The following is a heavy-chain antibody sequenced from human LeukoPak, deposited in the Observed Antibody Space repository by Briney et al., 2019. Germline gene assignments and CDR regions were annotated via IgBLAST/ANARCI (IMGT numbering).Heavy chain of an antibody. CDR3: VKDLYSTGWDYYFDY. Sequence: PGGSLRLSCSASDFTFSNYAMYWVRQAPGRGLEFVSAISSNGDSTYYADSLKGRFTISRDNSKNTLYLQMSSLRAEDTAVYYCVKDLYSTGWDYYFDYWGQGTLGTVSS. CDR1: DFTFSNYA. D-gene: IGHD2-8*02. J-gene: IGHJ4*02. CDR2: ISSNGDST. V-gene: IGHV3-64D*09.